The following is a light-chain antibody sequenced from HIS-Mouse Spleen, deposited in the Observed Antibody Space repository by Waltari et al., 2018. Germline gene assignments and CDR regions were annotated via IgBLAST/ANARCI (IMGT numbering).Light chain of an antibody. CDR2: QDS. CDR3: QAWDSSTVV. J-gene: IGLJ2*01. Sequence: SYELTQPPSVSVSPAQTASITCPGDHSGDNYACWYQQKPGQSPVLVSYQDSKRPSGIPERFSGSNSGNTATLTISGTQAMDEADYYCQAWDSSTVVFGGGTKLTVL. CDR1: HSGDNY. V-gene: IGLV3-1*01.